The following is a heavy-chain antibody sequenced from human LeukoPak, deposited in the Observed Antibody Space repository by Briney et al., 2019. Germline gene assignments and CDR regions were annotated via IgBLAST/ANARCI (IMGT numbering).Heavy chain of an antibody. J-gene: IGHJ4*02. CDR2: ISYDGSNK. Sequence: GRSLRLSCAASGFTFSSYGMHWVRQAPGKGLEWVAVISYDGSNKYYANSVKGRFTISRDNSKNTLYLQMNSLRAEDTAVYYCAKERGLHCSSTSCYFDYWGQGTLVTVSS. CDR1: GFTFSSYG. CDR3: AKERGLHCSSTSCYFDY. V-gene: IGHV3-30*18. D-gene: IGHD2-2*01.